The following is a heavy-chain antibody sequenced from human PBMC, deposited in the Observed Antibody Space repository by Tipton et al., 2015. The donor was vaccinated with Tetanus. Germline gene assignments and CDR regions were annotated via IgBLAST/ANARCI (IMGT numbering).Heavy chain of an antibody. CDR3: ARDRMIGSSRGYYGMDV. J-gene: IGHJ6*02. CDR1: GGSISSYY. V-gene: IGHV4-59*01. CDR2: IYYSGST. D-gene: IGHD1-26*01. Sequence: TLSLTCTVSGGSISSYYWSWIRQPPGKGLEWIGYIYYSGSTNYNPSLKSRVTISVDTSKNQFSLKLSSVTAADTAVYYCARDRMIGSSRGYYGMDVWGQGTTVTVSS.